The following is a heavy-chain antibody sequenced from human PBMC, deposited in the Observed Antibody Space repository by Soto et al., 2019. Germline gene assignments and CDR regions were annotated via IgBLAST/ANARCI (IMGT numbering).Heavy chain of an antibody. CDR3: ARGATHGSSWYFWFDP. CDR2: IIPLFGTT. V-gene: IGHV1-69*01. Sequence: QVQLVQSGAEVRMPGSSVKVSCKASGGTFSTYPINWVRQAPGQGLEWMGGIIPLFGTTNYAQKFKGRVTITADESTGTADMELSSLRAADAAVYYCARGATHGSSWYFWFDPWGQGTLVTVSS. J-gene: IGHJ5*02. CDR1: GGTFSTYP. D-gene: IGHD6-13*01.